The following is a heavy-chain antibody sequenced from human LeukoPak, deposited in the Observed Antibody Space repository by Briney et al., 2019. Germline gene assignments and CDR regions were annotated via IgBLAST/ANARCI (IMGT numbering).Heavy chain of an antibody. CDR1: GGSISSYY. J-gene: IGHJ5*02. CDR3: ARGDYYGSGSQTNWFDP. CDR2: IYYSGST. V-gene: IGHV4-59*01. D-gene: IGHD3-10*01. Sequence: PSETLSLTCTVSGGSISSYYWSWIRQPPGKGLEGIGYIYYSGSTNYNPSLKSRVTISVDTSKNQFSLKLSSVTAADTAVYYCARGDYYGSGSQTNWFDPWGQGTLVTVSS.